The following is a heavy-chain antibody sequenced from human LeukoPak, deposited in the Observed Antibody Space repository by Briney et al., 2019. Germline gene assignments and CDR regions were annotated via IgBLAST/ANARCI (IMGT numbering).Heavy chain of an antibody. CDR1: GFTFSNYW. V-gene: IGHV3-7*01. D-gene: IGHD3-22*01. CDR3: ARREGNGYYFDD. Sequence: GGSLRLSCAASGFTFSNYWMSWIRQAPGKGLEWVANIRQDGGEEYHVDSVKGRFTISRDNAKNSLYLQMNSLRAEDTAVYYCARREGNGYYFDDRGQGALVTVSS. J-gene: IGHJ4*02. CDR2: IRQDGGEE.